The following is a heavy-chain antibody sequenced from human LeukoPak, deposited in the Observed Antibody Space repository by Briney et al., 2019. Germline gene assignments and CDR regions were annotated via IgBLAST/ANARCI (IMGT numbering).Heavy chain of an antibody. V-gene: IGHV3-74*03. CDR2: LSSDGSRS. D-gene: IGHD5-12*01. Sequence: PGGSLRLSCAASGFTVSSNFMSWVRQAPGKGLEWVSRLSSDGSRSTYADSVKGRFIISRDNAKKTVYLQMNSLRVEDTAFYFCARFAAYEYHFDYWGRGALVTVSS. CDR1: GFTVSSNF. J-gene: IGHJ4*02. CDR3: ARFAAYEYHFDY.